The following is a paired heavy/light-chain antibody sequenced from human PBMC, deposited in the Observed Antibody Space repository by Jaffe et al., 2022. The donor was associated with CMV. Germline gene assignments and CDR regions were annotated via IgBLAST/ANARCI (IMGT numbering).Heavy chain of an antibody. CDR1: GFAFSSYA. Sequence: EVQLLESGGDLVQPGGSLRLSCAVSGFAFSSYAMSWVRQAPGRGLEWVSLISGRDGKTHYADSVKGRFTISTDNSKNTLYLQMHSLRAEDTAIYYCARCYSSATPRPDYWGQGTLVTVSS. CDR2: ISGRDGKT. V-gene: IGHV3-23*01. J-gene: IGHJ4*02. CDR3: ARCYSSATPRPDY. D-gene: IGHD2-2*01.
Light chain of an antibody. V-gene: IGKV1-16*02. CDR3: QQYHSFPLT. J-gene: IGKJ5*01. Sequence: DIQMTQSPSSLSASVGDRVTITCRASQGIGNFLAWFQQKSGKAPKSLIYAASSLQSGVPSKFSGSGSGTDFTLTISSLQPEDFATYYCQQYHSFPLTFGQGTRLEIK. CDR1: QGIGNF. CDR2: AAS.